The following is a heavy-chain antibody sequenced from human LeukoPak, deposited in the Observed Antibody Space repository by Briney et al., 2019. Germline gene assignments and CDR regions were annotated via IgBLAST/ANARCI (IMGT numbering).Heavy chain of an antibody. CDR1: GFTFSSYA. Sequence: PGRSLRLSCAASGFTFSSYAMHWVRQAPGKGLEWVAVISYDGSNKYYADSVKGRFTISRDNSKNTLYLQMNSLRAEDTAVYYCARGGLPDAFDIWGQGTMVTVSS. D-gene: IGHD3-16*01. J-gene: IGHJ3*02. V-gene: IGHV3-30-3*01. CDR2: ISYDGSNK. CDR3: ARGGLPDAFDI.